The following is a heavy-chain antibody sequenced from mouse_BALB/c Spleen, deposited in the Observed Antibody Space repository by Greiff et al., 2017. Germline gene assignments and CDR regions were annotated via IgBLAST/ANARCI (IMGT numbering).Heavy chain of an antibody. CDR3: ARRYYYAMDY. V-gene: IGHV14-3*02. CDR2: IDPANGNT. Sequence: EVQLQESGAELVKPGASVKLSCTASGFNIKDTYMHWVKQRPEQGLEWIGRIDPANGNTKYDPKFQGKATITADTSSNTAYLQLSSLTSEDTAVYYCARRYYYAMDYWGQGTSVTVSS. J-gene: IGHJ4*01. CDR1: GFNIKDTY.